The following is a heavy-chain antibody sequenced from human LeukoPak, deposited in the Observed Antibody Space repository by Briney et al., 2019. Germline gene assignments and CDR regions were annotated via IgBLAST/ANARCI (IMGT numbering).Heavy chain of an antibody. CDR2: ISYDGSNK. J-gene: IGHJ4*02. D-gene: IGHD6-19*01. CDR3: AKDFGPLAVAGTFDY. Sequence: QPGRSLRLSCAASGFTFSSYAMHWVRQAPGKGLEWVAVISYDGSNKYYADSVKGRFTISRDNSKNTLYLQMNSLRAEDTAVYYCAKDFGPLAVAGTFDYWGQGTLVTVSS. CDR1: GFTFSSYA. V-gene: IGHV3-30*04.